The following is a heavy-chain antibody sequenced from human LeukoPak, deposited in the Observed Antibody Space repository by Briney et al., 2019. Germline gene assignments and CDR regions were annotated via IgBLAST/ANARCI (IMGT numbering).Heavy chain of an antibody. D-gene: IGHD3-22*01. Sequence: GGSLRLPCAASGFAFSGSAMHWVRQASGKGLEWVGRIRSKANSYATAYAASVKGRFTISRDDSKNTAYLQMNSLKTEDTAVYYCTRNLYYYDSSGYLAPTYYYMDVWGKGTTVTVSS. CDR1: GFAFSGSA. CDR2: IRSKANSYAT. J-gene: IGHJ6*03. V-gene: IGHV3-73*01. CDR3: TRNLYYYDSSGYLAPTYYYMDV.